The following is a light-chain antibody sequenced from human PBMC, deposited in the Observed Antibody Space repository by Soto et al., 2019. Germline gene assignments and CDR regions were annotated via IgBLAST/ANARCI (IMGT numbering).Light chain of an antibody. V-gene: IGKV4-1*01. J-gene: IGKJ1*01. Sequence: DIVMTQSPGSLAVSLGERATISCRYSRSLLYRSNNKNYLAWYQQRPGQPPRLLIYWASAREPGVPVRFSGSGPGTEFTHTINSLQPEDVALCYCQQYYNPPWSFGPGTKVQI. CDR3: QQYYNPPWS. CDR2: WAS. CDR1: RSLLYRSNNKNY.